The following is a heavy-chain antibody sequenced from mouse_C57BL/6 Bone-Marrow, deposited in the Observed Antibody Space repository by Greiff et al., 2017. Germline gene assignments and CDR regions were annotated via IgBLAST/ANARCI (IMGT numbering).Heavy chain of an antibody. D-gene: IGHD1-1*01. CDR2: IHPNSGST. J-gene: IGHJ1*03. V-gene: IGHV1-64*01. CDR1: GYTFTSYW. CDR3: ARGGGGSSYDLYFDV. Sequence: QVQLQQPGAELVKPGASVKLSCKASGYTFTSYWMHWVKQRPGQGLEWIGMIHPNSGSTNYNEKLKSKATLTVDKSSSTAYMQLSSLTSEDSAVYYCARGGGGSSYDLYFDVWGTGTTVTVSS.